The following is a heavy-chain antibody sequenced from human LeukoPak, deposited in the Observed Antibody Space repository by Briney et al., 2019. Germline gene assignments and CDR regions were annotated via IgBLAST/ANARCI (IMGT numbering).Heavy chain of an antibody. CDR3: AKDRVNYGDYRNDY. V-gene: IGHV3-30*02. CDR1: GFTFSSYG. D-gene: IGHD4-17*01. J-gene: IGHJ4*02. Sequence: PGGSLRLSCAAPGFTFSSYGMHWVRQAPGKGLEWVAFIRYDGSNKYYADSVKGRFTISRDNSKNTLYLQMNSLRAEDTAVYYCAKDRVNYGDYRNDYWGQGTLVTVSS. CDR2: IRYDGSNK.